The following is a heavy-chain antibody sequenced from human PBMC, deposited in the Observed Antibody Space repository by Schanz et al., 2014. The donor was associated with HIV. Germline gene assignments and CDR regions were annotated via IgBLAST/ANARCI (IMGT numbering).Heavy chain of an antibody. V-gene: IGHV3-30*18. Sequence: QEQLVESGGGSVKPGGSLRLSCAASGFSFSNFGMHWVRQAPGKGLEWVAVISYDGRNKYYADSVKGRLTISRDNSKNTLYLQMKSLRREDTAVYFCAKDRNYYDDKYLGKGNYYYYYGMDVWGQGTTVTVSS. CDR1: GFSFSNFG. J-gene: IGHJ6*02. CDR2: ISYDGRNK. D-gene: IGHD3-22*01. CDR3: AKDRNYYDDKYLGKGNYYYYYGMDV.